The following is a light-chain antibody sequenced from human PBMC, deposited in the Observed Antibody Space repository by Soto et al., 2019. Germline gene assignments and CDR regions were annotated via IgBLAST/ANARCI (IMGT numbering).Light chain of an antibody. J-gene: IGKJ1*01. CDR3: QQSYSTPRT. V-gene: IGKV1-39*01. CDR1: QSISSY. Sequence: DMQRTQSPSSLSASVGDRVTITCRASQSISSYLNWYQQKPGKAPNLLIYAASSLQSGVPSRFSGSGSGTDFTLTISSLQPEDFATYYCQQSYSTPRTFGQGTKVDIK. CDR2: AAS.